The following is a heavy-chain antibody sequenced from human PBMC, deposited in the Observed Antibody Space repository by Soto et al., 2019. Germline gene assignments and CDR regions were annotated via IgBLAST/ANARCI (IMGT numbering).Heavy chain of an antibody. CDR1: GGSISGYY. CDR2: IYYSGST. J-gene: IGHJ4*02. CDR3: ARHVQWLVTFDY. Sequence: QVQLQESGPGLVKRSETLSLTCTVSGGSISGYYWSWIRQPPGKGLEWIGYIYYSGSTKYNPSLKSRVTISVDTSKNQLSLKLSSVTAAAPAVYYCARHVQWLVTFDYWGQGTLVTVSS. V-gene: IGHV4-59*08. D-gene: IGHD6-19*01.